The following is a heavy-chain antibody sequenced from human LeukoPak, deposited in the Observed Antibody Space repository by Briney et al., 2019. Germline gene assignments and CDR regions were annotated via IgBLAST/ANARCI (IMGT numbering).Heavy chain of an antibody. D-gene: IGHD3-10*01. Sequence: QPGGSLRLSCAASGFTFSSYGMSWVRQAPGKGLEWVSAISGSGGSTYYADSVKGRFTISRDNSKNTLYLQMNSLRAEDTAVYYCAKDAYGITMVRGVILAPPLAGYMDVWGKGTTVTISS. CDR3: AKDAYGITMVRGVILAPPLAGYMDV. V-gene: IGHV3-23*01. CDR2: ISGSGGST. CDR1: GFTFSSYG. J-gene: IGHJ6*03.